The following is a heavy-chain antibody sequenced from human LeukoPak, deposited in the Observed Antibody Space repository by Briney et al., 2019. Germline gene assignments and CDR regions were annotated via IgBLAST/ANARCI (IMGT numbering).Heavy chain of an antibody. D-gene: IGHD3-3*01. CDR2: ISYDGSNK. CDR3: ARAGRFLEWLFPFLDY. CDR1: GFTFSSYA. J-gene: IGHJ4*02. Sequence: GGSLRLSCAASGFTFSSYAMHWVRQAPGKGLEWVAVISYDGSNKYYADSVKGRFTISRDNSKNTLYLQMNSLRAEDTAVYYCARAGRFLEWLFPFLDYWSQGTLVTVSS. V-gene: IGHV3-30-3*01.